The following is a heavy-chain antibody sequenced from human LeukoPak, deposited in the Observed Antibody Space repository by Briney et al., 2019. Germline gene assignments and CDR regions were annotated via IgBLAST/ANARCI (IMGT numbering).Heavy chain of an antibody. D-gene: IGHD3-16*02. Sequence: GRSLRLSCAASGFTFSSYGMHWVRQAPGKGLEWVAVISYDGSNKYYADSVKGRFTISRDNSKNTLYLQMNSLRAEDTAVYYCAEDLYVWGSYRYPDYWGQGTLVTVSS. J-gene: IGHJ4*02. CDR1: GFTFSSYG. CDR2: ISYDGSNK. CDR3: AEDLYVWGSYRYPDY. V-gene: IGHV3-30*18.